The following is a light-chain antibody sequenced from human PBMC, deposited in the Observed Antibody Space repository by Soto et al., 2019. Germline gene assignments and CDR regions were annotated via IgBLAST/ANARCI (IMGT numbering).Light chain of an antibody. Sequence: QSALTQPASVSGSPGQSITISCTGTSSDVDAYNYVSWYQQYPGKAPRLIIYEVTYRAAGIPSRFSGSKSANTASLTISGLQAEDEADYSCSSYTTSKTRVFGTGTKVT. CDR2: EVT. CDR1: SSDVDAYNY. V-gene: IGLV2-14*01. J-gene: IGLJ1*01. CDR3: SSYTTSKTRV.